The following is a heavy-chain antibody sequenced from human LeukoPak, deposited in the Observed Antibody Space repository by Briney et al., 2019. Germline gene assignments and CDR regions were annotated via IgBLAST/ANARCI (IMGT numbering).Heavy chain of an antibody. D-gene: IGHD6-6*01. CDR1: GYRFTTYD. Sequence: ASVKVSCTASGYRFTTYDINWVRQASGKGLEWMGWISAYNGNTNYAQKLQGRVTMTTDTSTSTAYMELRSLRSEDTAVYYCARRYSSSLDYWGQGTLVTVSS. V-gene: IGHV1-18*04. CDR3: ARRYSSSLDY. J-gene: IGHJ4*02. CDR2: ISAYNGNT.